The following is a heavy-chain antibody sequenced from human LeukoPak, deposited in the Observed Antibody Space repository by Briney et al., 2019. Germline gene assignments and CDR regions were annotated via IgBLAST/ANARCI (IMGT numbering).Heavy chain of an antibody. J-gene: IGHJ6*02. CDR1: GYTFTSYY. V-gene: IGHV1-46*01. Sequence: ASVKVSCKASGYTFTSYYMHWVRQAPGQGLEWMGIINPSGGSTSYAQKFQGRVTMTRDTSTSTVYMELSSLRSEDTAVYYCARFVRFPDPTLTSGMDVWGQGTTVTVSS. CDR3: ARFVRFPDPTLTSGMDV. D-gene: IGHD4-11*01. CDR2: INPSGGST.